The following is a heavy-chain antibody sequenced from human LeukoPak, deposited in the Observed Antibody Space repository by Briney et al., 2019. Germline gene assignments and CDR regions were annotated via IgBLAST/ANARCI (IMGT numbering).Heavy chain of an antibody. CDR3: ARAYTNNSNWFDP. CDR2: INPNSGGT. CDR1: GYTFTGYS. V-gene: IGHV1-2*06. D-gene: IGHD2-2*02. J-gene: IGHJ5*02. Sequence: ASVTDSCTASGYTFTGYSIYWVRQAPGQGLEWMGRINPNSGGTNYAQKFQGRVTMTRDTSISIVYMELSSLRSDDTAVYYCARAYTNNSNWFDPWGQGTLVTVSS.